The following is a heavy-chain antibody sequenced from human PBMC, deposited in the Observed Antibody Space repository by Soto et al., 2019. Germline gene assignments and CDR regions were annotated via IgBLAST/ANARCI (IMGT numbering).Heavy chain of an antibody. D-gene: IGHD5-18*01. CDR2: IYYSGST. J-gene: IGHJ4*02. V-gene: IGHV4-59*08. CDR3: ARRYGSCFDF. CDR1: GGSISSYY. Sequence: QVQLQESGPGLVKPSETLSLTCTVSGGSISSYYWSWIRQSPGKGLEWIGYIYYSGSTNYNPSLTSRVTISVDTSKNQFSLKLSSVSAADTAVYYCARRYGSCFDFWGQGTLVTVSS.